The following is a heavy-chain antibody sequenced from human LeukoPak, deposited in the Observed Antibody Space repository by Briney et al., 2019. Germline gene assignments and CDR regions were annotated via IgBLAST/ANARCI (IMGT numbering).Heavy chain of an antibody. D-gene: IGHD1-26*01. CDR1: GGTFISYT. V-gene: IGHV1-69*05. Sequence: GASVKVSSKASGGTFISYTISWVRQAPGHGLQWMGGLIPIFGTANYAQKFQGRVTVTTDESTSTAYMELSSLRADDTAVYCGARAMSGSPDYFDYWGQGTLVTVSS. CDR2: LIPIFGTA. CDR3: ARAMSGSPDYFDY. J-gene: IGHJ4*02.